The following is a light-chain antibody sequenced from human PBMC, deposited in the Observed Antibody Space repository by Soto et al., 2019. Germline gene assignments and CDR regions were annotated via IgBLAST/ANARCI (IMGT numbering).Light chain of an antibody. Sequence: GVKLSPAAVSVYPRERATLSCRVSQSVVSNLSWYHQKPVHSPILLIYVTSTSSTFIPVRFAGSESGTEFTPTICVLELKRFAVDYCSRYGSSPCTLGQGT. CDR3: SRYGSSPCT. V-gene: IGKV3-15*01. J-gene: IGKJ1*01. CDR1: QSVVSN. CDR2: VTS.